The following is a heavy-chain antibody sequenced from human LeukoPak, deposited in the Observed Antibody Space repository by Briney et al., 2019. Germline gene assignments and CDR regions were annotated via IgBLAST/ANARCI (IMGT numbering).Heavy chain of an antibody. CDR1: GYTFTGYY. Sequence: ASVKVSCKTSGYTFTGYYMHWVRQAPGQGLEWMGRINPNSGGTNYAQKFQGWVTMTRDTSISTAYMELNRLRSDDTAVYYCARDSHYGSGSYYFDYWGQGTLVTVSS. J-gene: IGHJ4*02. CDR3: ARDSHYGSGSYYFDY. CDR2: INPNSGGT. D-gene: IGHD3-10*01. V-gene: IGHV1-2*04.